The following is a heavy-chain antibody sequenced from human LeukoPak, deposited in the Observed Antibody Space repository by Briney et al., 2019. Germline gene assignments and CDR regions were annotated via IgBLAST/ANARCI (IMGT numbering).Heavy chain of an antibody. J-gene: IGHJ3*02. D-gene: IGHD5-12*01. CDR3: ARGRGYSGYDAFDI. CDR1: GFTFSSYS. CDR2: ISSSSSYI. V-gene: IGHV3-21*01. Sequence: GGSLRLSCAASGFTFSSYSMNWVRQAPGQGLEWVSSISSSSSYIYYADSVKGRFTISRDNAKNSLYLQMNSLRAEDTAVYYCARGRGYSGYDAFDIWGQGTMVTVSS.